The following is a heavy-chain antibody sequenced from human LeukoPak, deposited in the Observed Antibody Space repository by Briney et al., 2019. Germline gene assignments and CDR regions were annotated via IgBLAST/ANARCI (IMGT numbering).Heavy chain of an antibody. Sequence: GGSLRLSCAASGFIFSDYYMSWIRQAPGKGLEWVSYISSGADSVKGRFTISRDNAKKSLYLQMNSLRAEDTAVYYCARTRYPNAFDIWGQGTMVTVSS. CDR1: GFIFSDYY. V-gene: IGHV3-11*01. CDR3: ARTRYPNAFDI. D-gene: IGHD3-9*01. J-gene: IGHJ3*02. CDR2: ISSG.